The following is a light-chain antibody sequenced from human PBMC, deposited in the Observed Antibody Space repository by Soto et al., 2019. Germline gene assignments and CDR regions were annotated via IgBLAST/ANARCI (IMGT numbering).Light chain of an antibody. CDR1: SSDIGSYDH. V-gene: IGLV2-14*03. Sequence: QSPLSQPASVSLSPGQSITISCIGTSSDIGSYDHVAWYQQFPGKSPKLIIYAVSDRPSGVSDRFSGSKSGISASLTISGLQTEDEADYYCISYTDRQSYLFGTGTKVTVL. J-gene: IGLJ1*01. CDR3: ISYTDRQSYL. CDR2: AVS.